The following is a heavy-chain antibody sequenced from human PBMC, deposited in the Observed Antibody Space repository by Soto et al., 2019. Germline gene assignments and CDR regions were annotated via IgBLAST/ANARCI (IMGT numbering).Heavy chain of an antibody. CDR1: GYTFTSYD. D-gene: IGHD3-3*01. CDR2: MNPNSGNT. J-gene: IGHJ3*02. V-gene: IGHV1-8*01. Sequence: QVQLVQSGAEVKKPGASVKVSCKASGYTFTSYDINWVRQATGQGLEWMGWMNPNSGNTGYAQKFQGRVTMTRNTSKSTAYMVMSRLRSEDKAVYCCTSAVVVSPKRRGITIFGVVRFYAFDIWGHGTMVTVAS. CDR3: TSAVVVSPKRRGITIFGVVRFYAFDI.